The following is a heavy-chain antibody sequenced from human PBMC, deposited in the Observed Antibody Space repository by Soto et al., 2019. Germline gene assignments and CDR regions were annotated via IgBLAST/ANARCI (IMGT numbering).Heavy chain of an antibody. V-gene: IGHV3-33*01. CDR3: ARCKQKVMHCAVDV. Sequence: QVHLVESGGGAVQPGRSLRVSCEASGFIFSSYGMHWVRQAPGKGLEWVAFINYDGSNKFYGDSVKGRFTISRDNSKNTLYLQMNSLRGEDTAVYYCARCKQKVMHCAVDVWGQGAPVTVTS. D-gene: IGHD2-21*01. CDR1: GFIFSSYG. J-gene: IGHJ6*02. CDR2: INYDGSNK.